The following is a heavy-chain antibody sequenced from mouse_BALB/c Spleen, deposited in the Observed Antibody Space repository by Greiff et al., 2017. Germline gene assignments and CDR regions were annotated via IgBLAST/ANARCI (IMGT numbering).Heavy chain of an antibody. CDR1: GFTFSSYA. V-gene: IGHV5-9-4*01. Sequence: EVMLVESGGGLVKPGGSLKLSCAASGFTFSSYAMSWVRQSPEKRLEWVAEISSGGSYTYYPDTVTGRFTISRDNAKNTLYLEMSSLRSEDTAMYYCARGYYGSSLSYWYFDVWGAGTTVTVSS. J-gene: IGHJ1*01. CDR3: ARGYYGSSLSYWYFDV. D-gene: IGHD1-1*01. CDR2: ISSGGSYT.